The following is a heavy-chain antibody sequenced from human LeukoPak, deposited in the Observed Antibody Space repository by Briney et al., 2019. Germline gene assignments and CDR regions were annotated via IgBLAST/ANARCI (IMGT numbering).Heavy chain of an antibody. V-gene: IGHV3-21*01. Sequence: GGSLRLSCAASGFTFSSYSMNWVRQAPGKGLEWVSSISSSSGLMYYADSLKGRFTISRDNANNSLYLQMNSLTAEDTAVYYCARDWEGSGRPFDYWGQGTPVTVSS. CDR2: ISSSSGLM. CDR1: GFTFSSYS. J-gene: IGHJ4*02. D-gene: IGHD2-15*01. CDR3: ARDWEGSGRPFDY.